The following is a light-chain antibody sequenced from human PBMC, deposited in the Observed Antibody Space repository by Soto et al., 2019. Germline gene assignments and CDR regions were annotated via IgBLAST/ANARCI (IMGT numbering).Light chain of an antibody. CDR1: QSISSY. V-gene: IGKV1-39*01. J-gene: IGKJ1*01. CDR3: QQSYSTLTWT. CDR2: AAS. Sequence: DIHMTQYPSSLSASVGDRVTITCRESQSISSYLNWYQQKPGKAPKLLIYAASSLQSGVPSRFSGSGSGTDFTLTISRLQPEDFATYYCQQSYSTLTWTFGQGTKVDIK.